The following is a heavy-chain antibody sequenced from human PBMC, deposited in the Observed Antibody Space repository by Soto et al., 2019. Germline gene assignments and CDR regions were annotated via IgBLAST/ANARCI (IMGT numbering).Heavy chain of an antibody. CDR2: INSDGSST. CDR3: ARIGGESVLRYFDWLSPVHYYGMDV. CDR1: GFTFSSYW. V-gene: IGHV3-74*01. D-gene: IGHD3-9*01. J-gene: IGHJ6*02. Sequence: EVQLVESGGGLVQPGGSLRLSCAASGFTFSSYWMHWVRQAPGKGLVWVSRINSDGSSTSYADSVKGRFTISRDNAKNTLYLKMNSLRAEDTAVYYCARIGGESVLRYFDWLSPVHYYGMDVWGQGTTVTVSS.